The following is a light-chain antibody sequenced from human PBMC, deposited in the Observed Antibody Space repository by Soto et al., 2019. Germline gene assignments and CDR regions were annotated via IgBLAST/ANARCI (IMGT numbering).Light chain of an antibody. J-gene: IGLJ1*01. Sequence: SYELTQPPSVSVSPGQTATITCSGDKLGDKYACWYQQKSGQSPVVVIYQDDKRPSGIPARFSGSNSGNTATLTISGTQAIDEADYYCQAWDRSSASYVFGTGTKLTVL. V-gene: IGLV3-1*01. CDR3: QAWDRSSASYV. CDR2: QDD. CDR1: KLGDKY.